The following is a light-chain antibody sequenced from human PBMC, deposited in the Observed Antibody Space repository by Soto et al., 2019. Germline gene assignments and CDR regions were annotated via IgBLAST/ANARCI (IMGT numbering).Light chain of an antibody. CDR3: QQYDSLWT. CDR2: KAS. Sequence: DIQMTQSPTTLSASVGDRVTITCRASQSISNWLAWYQQKPGEAPKVMIFKASISESGVPSRFSGSGSGTDFTPTSSSLQPEDFASYYCQQYDSLWTFGQGTKGEIK. J-gene: IGKJ1*01. V-gene: IGKV1-5*03. CDR1: QSISNW.